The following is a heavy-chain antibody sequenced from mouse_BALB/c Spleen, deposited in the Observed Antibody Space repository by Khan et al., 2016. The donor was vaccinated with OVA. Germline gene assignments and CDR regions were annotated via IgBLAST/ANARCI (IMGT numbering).Heavy chain of an antibody. V-gene: IGHV3-6*02. CDR2: ISYAGST. D-gene: IGHD2-1*01. CDR1: GYSITSGYY. J-gene: IGHJ3*01. Sequence: VQLQQSGPGLVKPSQSLSLTCSVTGYSITSGYYWSWIRQFPGNRLEWMGYISYAGSTTYNPSLNNRISFTRDTSTKPFFLKLNSVTTEDTATYSWASKADGNVAYWGQGTLVTVSA. CDR3: ASKADGNVAY.